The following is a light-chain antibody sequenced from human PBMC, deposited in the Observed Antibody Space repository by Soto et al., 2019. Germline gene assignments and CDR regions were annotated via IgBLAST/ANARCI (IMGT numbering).Light chain of an antibody. CDR2: AAT. CDR1: QSVSSY. CDR3: QQYGSPIT. V-gene: IGKV3-11*01. J-gene: IGKJ5*01. Sequence: EIVLTQSPATLSLSPGERATLSCSASQSVSSYLAWYQQKPGQAPRLLISAATNRATGIPARFSGSGSRTDFTLTISRLEPEDFAVYYCQQYGSPITFGQGTRMEIK.